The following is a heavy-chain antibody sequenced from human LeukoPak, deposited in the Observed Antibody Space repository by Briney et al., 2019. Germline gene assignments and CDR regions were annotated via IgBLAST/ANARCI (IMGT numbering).Heavy chain of an antibody. CDR3: ARTTEGGYTYDYFYYYYMDV. Sequence: SETLSLTCTVSGGSISSYYWSWIRQPPGKGLEWIGYIYYSGSTNYNPSLKSRVTIAVDTSKNQFSLKLSSVTAADTAVYYCARTTEGGYTYDYFYYYYMDVWGKGTTVTISS. V-gene: IGHV4-59*01. J-gene: IGHJ6*03. D-gene: IGHD5-18*01. CDR1: GGSISSYY. CDR2: IYYSGST.